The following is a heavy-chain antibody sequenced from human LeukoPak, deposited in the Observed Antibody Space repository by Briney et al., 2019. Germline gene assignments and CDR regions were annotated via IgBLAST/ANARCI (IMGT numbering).Heavy chain of an antibody. CDR3: ASSYFDY. CDR1: GGSISSSSYY. J-gene: IGHJ4*02. V-gene: IGHV4-39*07. CDR2: INHSGST. Sequence: PSETLSLTCTVSGGSISSSSYYWSWIRQPPGKGLEWIGEINHSGSTNYNPSLKSRVTISVDTSKNQFSLKLSSVTAADTAVYYCASSYFDYWGQGTLVTVSS.